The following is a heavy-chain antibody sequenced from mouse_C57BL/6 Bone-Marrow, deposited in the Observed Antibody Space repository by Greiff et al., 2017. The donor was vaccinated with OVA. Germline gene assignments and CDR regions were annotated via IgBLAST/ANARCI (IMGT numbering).Heavy chain of an antibody. CDR2: IDPSDSYT. Sequence: QVQLKQPGAELVMPGASVKLSCKASGYTFTSYWMHWVKKRPGQGLEWIGEIDPSDSYTNYNQKFKGKSTLTVDKSSSTAYMQLSSLTSEDSAVYYCARETYGYSVAWFAYWGHAPLVTVSA. V-gene: IGHV1-69*01. J-gene: IGHJ3*01. CDR1: GYTFTSYW. D-gene: IGHD2-2*01. CDR3: ARETYGYSVAWFAY.